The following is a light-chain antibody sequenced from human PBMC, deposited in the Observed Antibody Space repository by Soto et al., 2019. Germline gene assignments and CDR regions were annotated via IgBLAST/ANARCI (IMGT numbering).Light chain of an antibody. CDR2: GAS. J-gene: IGKJ1*01. V-gene: IGKV3-15*01. Sequence: EIMMTQSPATLSVSPGERATLSCRASQRVSSNLAWYQQKPGQAPRLLIYGASTRATGIPARFSGSGSGTEFTLTISILQSEDFAVYYCQQYNNWPPWTFGQGTKVDIK. CDR3: QQYNNWPPWT. CDR1: QRVSSN.